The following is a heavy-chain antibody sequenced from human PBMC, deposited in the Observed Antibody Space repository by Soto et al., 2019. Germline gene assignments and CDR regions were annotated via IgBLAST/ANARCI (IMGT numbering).Heavy chain of an antibody. CDR3: ENVKG. J-gene: IGHJ4*02. CDR2: VSGGIGDRT. CDR1: GFTFIDYG. V-gene: IGHV3-23*01. Sequence: EVQLLESGGGLVQPGGSLRLSCAASGFTFIDYGMIWVRQAPGKGLEWVAIVSGGIGDRTYYSDPVKGRFTISRDKSMDTVSLQMNDLRVEDTAVYYCENVKGWGQGTLVTVSS.